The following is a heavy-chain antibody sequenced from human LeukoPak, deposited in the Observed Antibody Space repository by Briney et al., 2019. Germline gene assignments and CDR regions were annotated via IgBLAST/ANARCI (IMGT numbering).Heavy chain of an antibody. CDR2: IYYSGST. Sequence: PSENLSRTCTVSGGSISSYYWSWIRQPPGKGLEWIGYIYYSGSTNYNPSLKSRVTISVVTSKNQFSLKLSSVTAADTAVYYCARGYYYDSSGYYPPDYWGQGTLVTVSS. D-gene: IGHD3-22*01. CDR3: ARGYYYDSSGYYPPDY. CDR1: GGSISSYY. V-gene: IGHV4-59*01. J-gene: IGHJ4*02.